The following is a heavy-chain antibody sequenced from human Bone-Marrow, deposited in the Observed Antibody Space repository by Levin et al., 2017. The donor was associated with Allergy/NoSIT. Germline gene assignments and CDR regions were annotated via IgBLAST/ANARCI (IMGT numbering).Heavy chain of an antibody. D-gene: IGHD3-10*01. V-gene: IGHV1-2*02. Sequence: GGSLRLSCSSSGYTFTGYYMHWVRQAPGQGLEWMGWINPNSGGTNYAQKFQGRVTMTRDTSISTAYMELSSLRSDDTAVYYCARGESRSMIRGQAEHFNHWGQGTVVTVSS. J-gene: IGHJ1*01. CDR2: INPNSGGT. CDR3: ARGESRSMIRGQAEHFNH. CDR1: GYTFTGYY.